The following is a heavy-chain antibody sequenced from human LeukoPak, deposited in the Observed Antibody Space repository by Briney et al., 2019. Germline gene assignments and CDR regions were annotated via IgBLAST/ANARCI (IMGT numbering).Heavy chain of an antibody. J-gene: IGHJ4*02. CDR3: ARVSHLGYYFDY. D-gene: IGHD3-22*01. V-gene: IGHV3-21*01. CDR1: GFTFTIYS. CDR2: ISGSSGNI. Sequence: PGGSLRLSCAASGFTFTIYSINWVRQAPGKGLEWVSSISGSSGNIYYADSVKGRFTISRDNARNSLYLQMNSLRAEDTAVYYCARVSHLGYYFDYWGQGTLVTVSS.